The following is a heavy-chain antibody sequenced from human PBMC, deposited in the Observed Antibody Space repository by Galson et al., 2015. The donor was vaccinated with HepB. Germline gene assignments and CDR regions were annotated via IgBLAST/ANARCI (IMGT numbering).Heavy chain of an antibody. CDR1: GFTFSSYS. CDR2: ISSSSSTI. CDR3: ATNGIPLDY. J-gene: IGHJ4*02. D-gene: IGHD2-21*01. Sequence: SLRLSCAASGFTFSSYSMNWVRQAPGKGLEWVSYISSSSSTIYYADSVKGRFTISRDNAKNSLYLRMNSLRAEDTAVYYCATNGIPLDYWGQGTLVTVSS. V-gene: IGHV3-48*01.